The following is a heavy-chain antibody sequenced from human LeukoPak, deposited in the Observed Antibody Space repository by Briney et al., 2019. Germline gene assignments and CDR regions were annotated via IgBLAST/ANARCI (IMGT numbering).Heavy chain of an antibody. J-gene: IGHJ4*02. Sequence: GGSLRLSCAASGFTFSSYGMHWVRQAPGKGLEWVAVIWYDGSNKHYADSVKGRFTISRDNSKNTLYLQMNSLRAEDTAVYYCARATHNYYDSSGPYYWGQGTLVTVSS. CDR3: ARATHNYYDSSGPYY. CDR2: IWYDGSNK. D-gene: IGHD3-22*01. CDR1: GFTFSSYG. V-gene: IGHV3-33*01.